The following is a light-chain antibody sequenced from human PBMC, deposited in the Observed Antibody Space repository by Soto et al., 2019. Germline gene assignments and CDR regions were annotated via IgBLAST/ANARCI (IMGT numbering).Light chain of an antibody. CDR2: DAS. J-gene: IGKJ4*01. CDR3: KQRSNWLT. Sequence: EIVLTQSPATLSLSPGEGATLSCRASQSVSSYLAWYQQKPGQAPRLLIYDASNRATGIPARFSGSGSGTDFTLTISSLEPEDFAVYYCKQRSNWLTFGGGTKVDIK. CDR1: QSVSSY. V-gene: IGKV3-11*01.